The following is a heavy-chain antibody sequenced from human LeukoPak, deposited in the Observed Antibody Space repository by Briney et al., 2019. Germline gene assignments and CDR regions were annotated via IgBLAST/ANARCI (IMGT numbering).Heavy chain of an antibody. V-gene: IGHV4-34*01. D-gene: IGHD3-9*01. CDR1: GGSFSGYY. CDR2: INHSGST. Sequence: KSSETLSLTCAVYGGSFSGYYWSWIRQPPGKALEWIGEINHSGSTNYNPSLKSRVTISVDTSKNQFSLKLSSVTAADTAVYYCARRRGYDILTGYYRGYYYMDVWSKGTTVTVSS. CDR3: ARRRGYDILTGYYRGYYYMDV. J-gene: IGHJ6*03.